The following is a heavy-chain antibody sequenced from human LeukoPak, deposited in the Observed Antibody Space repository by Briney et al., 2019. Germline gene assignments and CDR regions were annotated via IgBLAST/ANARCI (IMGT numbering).Heavy chain of an antibody. D-gene: IGHD1-1*01. V-gene: IGHV1-69*06. Sequence: SVKVSCKASGGTFSSYAISWVRQAPGQGLEWMGRIIPIFGTANYAQKLQGRVTITADKSTSTAYMELSSLRSEDTAVYYCARDRGTGTPDYWGQGTLVTVSS. CDR3: ARDRGTGTPDY. CDR1: GGTFSSYA. J-gene: IGHJ4*02. CDR2: IIPIFGTA.